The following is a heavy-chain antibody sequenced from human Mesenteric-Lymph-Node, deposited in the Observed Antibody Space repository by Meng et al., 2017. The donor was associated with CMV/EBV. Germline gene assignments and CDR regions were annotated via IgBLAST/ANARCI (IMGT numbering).Heavy chain of an antibody. CDR2: IRYDGSNK. CDR3: AKDVYYDSSGYYDY. J-gene: IGHJ4*02. CDR1: GFTFSSYG. Sequence: GESLKISCAASGFTFSSYGMHWVRQAPGKGLEWVAFIRYDGSNKYYADSVKGRFTISRDNSKNTLYLQMNSLRAEDTAVYYCAKDVYYDSSGYYDYWGRGTLVTVSS. V-gene: IGHV3-30*02. D-gene: IGHD3-22*01.